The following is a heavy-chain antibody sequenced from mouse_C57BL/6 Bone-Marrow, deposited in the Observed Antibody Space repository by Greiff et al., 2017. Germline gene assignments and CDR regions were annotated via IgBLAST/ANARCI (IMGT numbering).Heavy chain of an antibody. CDR1: GYAFSSSW. J-gene: IGHJ1*03. Sequence: QVQLQQSGPELVKPGASVKISCKASGYAFSSSWMNWVKQRPGKGLELIGRIYPGDGDTNYNGKFKGKATLTADKSSSTAYMQLSCLTSGDSAVFFCARGYFDVWGTGTTVTVSS. CDR2: IYPGDGDT. CDR3: ARGYFDV. V-gene: IGHV1-82*01.